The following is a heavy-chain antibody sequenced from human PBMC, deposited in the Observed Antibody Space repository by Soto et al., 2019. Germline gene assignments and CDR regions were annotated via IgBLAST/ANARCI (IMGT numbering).Heavy chain of an antibody. CDR1: GGSISSYY. J-gene: IGHJ6*03. D-gene: IGHD3-10*01. CDR3: ARSHSIYGSGSYYNDNYYYYYMDV. Sequence: SETLSLTCTVSGGSISSYYWSWIRQPPGKGLEWIGYIYYSGSTNYNPSLKSRVTISVDTSKNQFSLKLSSVTAADTAVYYCARSHSIYGSGSYYNDNYYYYYMDVWGKGTTITVSS. CDR2: IYYSGST. V-gene: IGHV4-59*01.